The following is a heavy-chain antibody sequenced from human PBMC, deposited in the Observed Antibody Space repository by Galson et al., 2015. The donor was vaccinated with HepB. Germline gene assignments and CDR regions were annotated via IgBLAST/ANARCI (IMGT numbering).Heavy chain of an antibody. CDR1: RISFDSYA. J-gene: IGHJ4*02. D-gene: IGHD3-10*01. CDR3: AYGSGSYFLDN. Sequence: SLRLSCATSRISFDSYAMHWVRQAPGKGLEWMAVISYDGGTTFHADSVKGRFIISRDNSGITLYLQMNSLRSDDTAIYYCAYGSGSYFLDNWGQGTLVTVSS. V-gene: IGHV3-30*14. CDR2: ISYDGGTT.